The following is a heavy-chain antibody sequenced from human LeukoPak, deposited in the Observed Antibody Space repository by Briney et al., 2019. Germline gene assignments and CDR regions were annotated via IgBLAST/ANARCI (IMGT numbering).Heavy chain of an antibody. V-gene: IGHV1-46*01. J-gene: IGHJ4*02. D-gene: IGHD5-24*01. CDR1: GYTFTSYY. CDR2: INPSGGST. CDR3: ARDPRGAGYVEMATITLWYFDY. Sequence: ASVKVSCKASGYTFTSYYMHWVRQAPGQGLEWMGIINPSGGSTSYAQKFQGRVTMTRDTSTSTVYMELSSLRSEDTAVYYCARDPRGAGYVEMATITLWYFDYWGQGTLVTVSS.